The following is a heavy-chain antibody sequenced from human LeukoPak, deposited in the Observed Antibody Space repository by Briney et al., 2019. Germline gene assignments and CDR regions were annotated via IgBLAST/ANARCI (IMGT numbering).Heavy chain of an antibody. J-gene: IGHJ4*02. CDR3: TKTGDSGWFNDY. CDR1: GFTLTNYW. V-gene: IGHV3-7*01. CDR2: IKGIGSEK. Sequence: GGSLRLSCAASGFTLTNYWISWFRRAPGKGLEWVANIKGIGSEKPYADSVKGRFTISRDNSKNTVYVQKNSLKAEDTAVYYCTKTGDSGWFNDYWGQGTLVTVSS. D-gene: IGHD6-19*01.